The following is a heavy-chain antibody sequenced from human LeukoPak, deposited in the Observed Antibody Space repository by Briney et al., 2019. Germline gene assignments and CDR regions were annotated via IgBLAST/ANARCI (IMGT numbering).Heavy chain of an antibody. Sequence: PSGTLSLTCTVSGGSISRDNWWGWVRQPPGKGLEWIGEIHHSGSTNYNPSLKSRVTISVDKSENQFSLKLTSVTAADTAVYYCARAWFGELTNWFDPWGQGTLVTVSS. J-gene: IGHJ5*02. D-gene: IGHD3-10*01. CDR1: GGSISRDNW. CDR2: IHHSGST. CDR3: ARAWFGELTNWFDP. V-gene: IGHV4-4*02.